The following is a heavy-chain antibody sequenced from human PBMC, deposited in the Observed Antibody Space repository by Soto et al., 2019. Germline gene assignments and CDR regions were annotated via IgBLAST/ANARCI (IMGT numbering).Heavy chain of an antibody. Sequence: SETLSLTCTVSGGSISSYYWSWIRQPPGKGLEWIGYIYYSGSTNYNPSLKSRVTISVDTSKNQFSLKLSSVTAADTAVYYCARDSGYCSGGSCYSGRYNWFDPWGQGTLVPVSS. V-gene: IGHV4-59*01. D-gene: IGHD2-15*01. CDR1: GGSISSYY. CDR2: IYYSGST. CDR3: ARDSGYCSGGSCYSGRYNWFDP. J-gene: IGHJ5*02.